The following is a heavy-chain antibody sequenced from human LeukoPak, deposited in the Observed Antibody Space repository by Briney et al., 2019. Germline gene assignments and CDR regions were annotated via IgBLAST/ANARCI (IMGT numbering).Heavy chain of an antibody. CDR2: IYAGGST. D-gene: IGHD3-16*01. CDR1: GGSMSNYY. CDR3: ARANDYVGV. J-gene: IGHJ6*02. V-gene: IGHV4-4*07. Sequence: SETLSLTCTVSGGSMSNYYWSWIRQPARKELEWIGRIYAGGSTTYNPSLKSRVTMSVDTSNNQFSLSLSSVTAADTAVYYCARANDYVGVWGQGTTVTVSS.